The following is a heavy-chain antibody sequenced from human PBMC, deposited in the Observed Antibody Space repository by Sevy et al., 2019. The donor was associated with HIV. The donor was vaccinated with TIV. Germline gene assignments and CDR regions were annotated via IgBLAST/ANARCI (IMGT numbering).Heavy chain of an antibody. V-gene: IGHV3-23*01. CDR3: AREGCTKPHDY. J-gene: IGHJ4*02. CDR1: GFTFNIYS. CDR2: LSFGCGKI. Sequence: GESLKISCAASGFTFNIYSMSWVRQTPGKGLEWVATLSFGCGKINHADSVKGRFTMSRDDSKNAVYLQMNNLRVEDTAIYYCAREGCTKPHDYWVQGTLVTVSS. D-gene: IGHD2-8*01.